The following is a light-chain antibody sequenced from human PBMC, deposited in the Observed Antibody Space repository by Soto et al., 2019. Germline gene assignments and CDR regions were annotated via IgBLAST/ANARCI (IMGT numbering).Light chain of an antibody. V-gene: IGKV3-11*01. CDR3: HQRSNWLT. CDR2: DAS. J-gene: IGKJ4*01. CDR1: QSVGSY. Sequence: EIVLTQSPATLSLSPGERATLSCRASQSVGSYLAWYQQKPGQAPRLLIYDASNRATGIPARFSGSGSGTDFTLTISSLEPEDFAVYYCHQRSNWLTFGGGTKVDIK.